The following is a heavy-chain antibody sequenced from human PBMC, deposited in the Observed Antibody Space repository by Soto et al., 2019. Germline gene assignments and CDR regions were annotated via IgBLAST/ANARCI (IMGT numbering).Heavy chain of an antibody. CDR2: INHSGST. V-gene: IGHV4-34*01. J-gene: IGHJ5*02. CDR3: ARGLITIFGVVIKTPGFVFDP. Sequence: SETLSLTCAVYGGSFSGYYWSWIRQPPGKGLEWIGEINHSGSTNYNPSLKSRVTISVDTSKNQFSLKLSSVTAADTAVYYCARGLITIFGVVIKTPGFVFDPWGQGTLVTVSS. D-gene: IGHD3-3*01. CDR1: GGSFSGYY.